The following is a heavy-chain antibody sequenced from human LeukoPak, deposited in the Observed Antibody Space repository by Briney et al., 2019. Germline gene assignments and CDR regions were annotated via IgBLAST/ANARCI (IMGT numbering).Heavy chain of an antibody. V-gene: IGHV3-30*04. CDR1: GFTFSSYA. J-gene: IGHJ6*02. Sequence: PGRSLRLSCAASGFTFSSYAMHWVRQAPGKGLEWVAVISYDGSNKYYADSVKGRFTISRDNSKNTLYLQMNSLRAEDTAVYYCARDAVRGGMDVWGQGTTVTVSS. D-gene: IGHD3-22*01. CDR2: ISYDGSNK. CDR3: ARDAVRGGMDV.